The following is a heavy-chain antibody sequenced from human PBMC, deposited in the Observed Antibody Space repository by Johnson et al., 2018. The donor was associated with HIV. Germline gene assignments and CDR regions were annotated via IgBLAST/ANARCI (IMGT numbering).Heavy chain of an antibody. CDR1: GFTFSSYA. V-gene: IGHV3-30*04. CDR2: ISYDGSDK. D-gene: IGHD1-26*01. Sequence: QVLLVESGGGVVQPGRSLRLSCAVSGFTFSSYAMHWVRQAPGKGLEWVALISYDGSDKYYADSVKGRFTISRDNSKNSLYLQMNSLRAEDTALYYCARAYMSSGSYYDAFDIWGQGTMVIVSS. J-gene: IGHJ3*02. CDR3: ARAYMSSGSYYDAFDI.